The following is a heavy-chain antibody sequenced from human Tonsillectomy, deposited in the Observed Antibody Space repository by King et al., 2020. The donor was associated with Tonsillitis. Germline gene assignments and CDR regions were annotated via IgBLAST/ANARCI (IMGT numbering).Heavy chain of an antibody. V-gene: IGHV4-34*01. CDR1: GGSFSDYY. CDR3: ASHEINIVEATQMIPGDAFDI. D-gene: IGHD1-26*01. CDR2: INHGGST. Sequence: VQLQQWGAGLLKPSETLSLTCAVYGGSFSDYYWSWIRQPPGKGLEWIGEINHGGSTNYNPSLKSRVTISVDTSKNQFSLKQSSVTVADTAVYYCASHEINIVEATQMIPGDAFDIWGQGTMVTVSS. J-gene: IGHJ3*02.